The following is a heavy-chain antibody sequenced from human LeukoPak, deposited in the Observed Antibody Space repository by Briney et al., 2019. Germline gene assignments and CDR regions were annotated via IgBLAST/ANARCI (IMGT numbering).Heavy chain of an antibody. CDR2: IKPSGGST. V-gene: IGHV1-46*01. D-gene: IGHD6-19*01. CDR1: GYPFTNYF. CDR3: ARDRVDQRIAVDGTPDY. Sequence: ASVKGSFKASGYPFTNYFMQLVRQAPGQGPEWVGKIKPSGGSTSYAQKFQGRVTMTRDTSTSTVYMELSSLRSEDTAVYYCARDRVDQRIAVDGTPDYWGQGTLVTVSS. J-gene: IGHJ4*02.